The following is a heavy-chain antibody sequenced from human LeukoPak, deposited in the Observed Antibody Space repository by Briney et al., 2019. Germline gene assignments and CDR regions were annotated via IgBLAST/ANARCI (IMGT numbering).Heavy chain of an antibody. CDR2: ISSNGGST. D-gene: IGHD3-10*01. CDR1: GFTFSSYS. Sequence: GGSLRLSCAASGFTFSSYSMHWVRQAPGKGLEYVSGISSNGGSTWYAGSVKGRFTISRDNSKNTVNLQLGSLRIEGTAVYHCARMTLYGSGTVHWGQGILVTVSS. J-gene: IGHJ4*02. V-gene: IGHV3-64*02. CDR3: ARMTLYGSGTVH.